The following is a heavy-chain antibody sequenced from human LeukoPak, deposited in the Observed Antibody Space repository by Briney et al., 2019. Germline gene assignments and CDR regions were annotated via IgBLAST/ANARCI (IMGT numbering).Heavy chain of an antibody. CDR3: AKTRPLDSSSWSHGDY. J-gene: IGHJ4*02. CDR2: ISSSSSYI. CDR1: GFTFTSYT. V-gene: IGHV3-21*01. D-gene: IGHD6-13*01. Sequence: GGSLRLSCAASGFTFTSYTMNWVRQAPGKGLEWVSSISSSSSYIYYADSVKGRFTISRDNAKNSLYLQMNSLRAEDTAVYYCAKTRPLDSSSWSHGDYWGQGTLVTVSS.